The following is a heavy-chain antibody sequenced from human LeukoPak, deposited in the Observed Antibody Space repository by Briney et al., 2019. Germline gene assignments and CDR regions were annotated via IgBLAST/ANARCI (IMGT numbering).Heavy chain of an antibody. D-gene: IGHD3-16*02. J-gene: IGHJ4*02. CDR2: ISGSGGST. Sequence: GRSLRLSCAASGFTFSSFCMNWVRQAPGKGLEWVSAISGSGGSTYYADSVKGRFTISRDNSKNTLYLQMNSLRAEDTAVYYCAKGYDYVWGSYRYTPFDYWGQGTLVTVSS. CDR1: GFTFSSFC. CDR3: AKGYDYVWGSYRYTPFDY. V-gene: IGHV3-23*01.